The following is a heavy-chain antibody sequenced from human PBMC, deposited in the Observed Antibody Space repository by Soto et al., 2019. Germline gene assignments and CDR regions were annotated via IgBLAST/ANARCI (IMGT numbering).Heavy chain of an antibody. V-gene: IGHV4-61*01. J-gene: IGHJ5*02. D-gene: IGHD2-21*02. CDR3: ARGGTDRYNWFDP. Sequence: PSETLSLTCSVSGDSVSSGIYHWSWIRHPPGKGLEWIGYIYYSGRTNYNPSLKSRVAISVDTSKNQFSLKLSSVTAADTAVYYRARGGTDRYNWFDPWGQGTMLTVST. CDR2: IYYSGRT. CDR1: GDSVSSGIYH.